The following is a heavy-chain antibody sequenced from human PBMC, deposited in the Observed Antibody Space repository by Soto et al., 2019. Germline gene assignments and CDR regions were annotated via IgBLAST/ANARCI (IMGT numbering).Heavy chain of an antibody. D-gene: IGHD3-16*01. CDR2: ISAYNGNT. J-gene: IGHJ6*02. Sequence: QVQLVQSGADVKKPGASVKVSCKSSGYTFISYGINWVRRAPGQGLEWMGWISAYNGNTNYAQKLQGRVTMTTDTSTSTAYMELGSLRSDDTAVYYCARTHTGSPLGDYGMDVWGQGTTVTVSS. CDR1: GYTFISYG. CDR3: ARTHTGSPLGDYGMDV. V-gene: IGHV1-18*01.